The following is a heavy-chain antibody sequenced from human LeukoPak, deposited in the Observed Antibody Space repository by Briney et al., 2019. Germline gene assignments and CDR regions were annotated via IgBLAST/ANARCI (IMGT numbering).Heavy chain of an antibody. Sequence: GGSLRLSCAASGFTFSSYGMHWVRQAPGKGLEWVAVIWYDGSNKYYADSVKGRFTISRDNSKNTLYLQMNSLRAEDTAVYYCARATYYYDSSGYYYGGLDHWGQGTLVTVYS. CDR2: IWYDGSNK. D-gene: IGHD3-22*01. J-gene: IGHJ4*02. CDR3: ARATYYYDSSGYYYGGLDH. CDR1: GFTFSSYG. V-gene: IGHV3-33*01.